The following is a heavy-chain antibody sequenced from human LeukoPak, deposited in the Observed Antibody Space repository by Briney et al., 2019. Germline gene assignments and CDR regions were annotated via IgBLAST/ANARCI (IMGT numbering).Heavy chain of an antibody. CDR1: GFTFSSYT. V-gene: IGHV3-23*01. J-gene: IGHJ4*02. CDR3: AKITDY. CDR2: ISSSGTNT. Sequence: GGSLRLSCTASGFTFSSYTMSWVRQAPGKGLEWVSAISSSGTNTYYTDSVKGRFTISRDNSKNTLYLQMNSLRAEDTAVYYCAKITDYWGQGTLVTVSS.